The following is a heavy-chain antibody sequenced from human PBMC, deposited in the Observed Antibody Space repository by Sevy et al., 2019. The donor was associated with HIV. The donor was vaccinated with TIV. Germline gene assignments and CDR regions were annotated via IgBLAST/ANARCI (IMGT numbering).Heavy chain of an antibody. V-gene: IGHV4-61*03. Sequence: SETLSLTCTVSGGSVSSGSYYWSWIRQPPGKGLEWIGYIYYSWSNNYNPSLKSRVTIALYTPQDHFSLKMPSVTTADTAVYYCGRDDPVMNAFDIWGQGTMVTVSS. J-gene: IGHJ3*02. CDR2: IYYSWSN. CDR3: GRDDPVMNAFDI. CDR1: GGSVSSGSYY. D-gene: IGHD3-16*01.